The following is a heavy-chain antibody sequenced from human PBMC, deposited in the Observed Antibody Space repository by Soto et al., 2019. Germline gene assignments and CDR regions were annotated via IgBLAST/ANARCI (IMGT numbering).Heavy chain of an antibody. Sequence: DVQLVESGGGLVQPGTSLRLSCEGSEIIFSRFVMSWVRQVPGKRLKWVASIKDDGSEKYYSDSVKGRFIISRDNARNSLYLQMSRLRAEDTSVYFCVRVSLAIEGGHYYYYYMDVWGKGTTVTVSS. CDR2: IKDDGSEK. CDR3: VRVSLAIEGGHYYYYYMDV. J-gene: IGHJ6*03. CDR1: EIIFSRFV. V-gene: IGHV3-7*01. D-gene: IGHD2-2*01.